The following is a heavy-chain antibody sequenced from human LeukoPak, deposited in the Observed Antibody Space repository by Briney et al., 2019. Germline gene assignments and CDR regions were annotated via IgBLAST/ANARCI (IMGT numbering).Heavy chain of an antibody. CDR3: ARLGGKYTSGHLSINWLDP. V-gene: IGHV5-51*01. CDR1: GYSFTNYW. Sequence: GESLKISCKASGYSFTNYWIGWVRQMPGKGLECMGIIYPGDSDTRYSPSFQGQVTISADKSISIAYLQWSSLKASDTAIYYCARLGGKYTSGHLSINWLDPWGQGTLVTVSS. J-gene: IGHJ5*02. D-gene: IGHD6-19*01. CDR2: IYPGDSDT.